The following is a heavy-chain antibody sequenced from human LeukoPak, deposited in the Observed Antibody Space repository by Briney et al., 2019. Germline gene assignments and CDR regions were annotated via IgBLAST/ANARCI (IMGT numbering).Heavy chain of an antibody. D-gene: IGHD6-13*01. CDR2: IWYDGSNK. J-gene: IGHJ4*02. CDR1: GFTFSTYG. Sequence: GGSLRLSCAASGFTFSTYGMDWVRQAPGKGLEWVAVIWYDGSNKYYADSVKGRFTISRDNSKNTVYLQMNSLRAEDTAMYYCASISSSSWFCFDYWGQGPLVTVSS. V-gene: IGHV3-33*01. CDR3: ASISSSSWFCFDY.